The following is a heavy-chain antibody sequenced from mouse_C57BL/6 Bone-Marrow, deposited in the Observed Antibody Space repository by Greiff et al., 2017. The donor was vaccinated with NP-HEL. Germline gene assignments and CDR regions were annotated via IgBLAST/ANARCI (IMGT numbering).Heavy chain of an antibody. CDR2: ISNGGGST. CDR1: GFTFSDYY. V-gene: IGHV5-12*01. CDR3: ARHDGYDKGFDY. Sequence: EVQLVESGGGLVQPGGSLKLSCAASGFTFSDYYMYWVRQTPEKRLEWVAYISNGGGSTYYPDTVKGRFTISRDNAKNTLYLQMSRLKSEDTAMYYCARHDGYDKGFDYWGQGTTLTVSS. J-gene: IGHJ2*01. D-gene: IGHD2-2*01.